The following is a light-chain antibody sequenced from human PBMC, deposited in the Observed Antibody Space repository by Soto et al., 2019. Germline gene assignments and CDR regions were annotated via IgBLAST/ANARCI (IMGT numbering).Light chain of an antibody. J-gene: IGKJ5*01. CDR3: QQYDNWPPTT. Sequence: VLTPSPATRPLSLSSRATFWCSASQSVSSNVAWYQQKPGRPPRLLLHTSATRATGIPARFSGRGSGTFFTLTISGLQSEDFATYYCQQYDNWPPTTFGQGTRLEIK. CDR2: TSA. CDR1: QSVSSN. V-gene: IGKV3-15*01.